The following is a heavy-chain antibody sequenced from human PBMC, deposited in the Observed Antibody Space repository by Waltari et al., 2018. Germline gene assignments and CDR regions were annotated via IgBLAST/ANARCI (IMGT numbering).Heavy chain of an antibody. D-gene: IGHD3-16*01. J-gene: IGHJ2*01. CDR1: GYRISSSYY. CDR2: INLIGTT. V-gene: IGHV4-38-2*01. CDR3: ARGGFESNSFDL. Sequence: QVQLQESGPGLGKPSETLSLTCVVSGYRISSSYYWGWIRQPPGAGLEWIGSINLIGTTCYSPYFGGRVTISVDTSKNQFSLKVNSVTAADTAVYYCARGGFESNSFDLWGRGTLVTVSS.